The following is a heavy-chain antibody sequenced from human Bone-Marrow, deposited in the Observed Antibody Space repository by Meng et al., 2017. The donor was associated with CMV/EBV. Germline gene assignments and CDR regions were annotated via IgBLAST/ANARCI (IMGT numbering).Heavy chain of an antibody. D-gene: IGHD3-3*01. J-gene: IGHJ5*02. Sequence: SSSCYWGWIRQPPGKGREWIGGIDYSGSNYYNPYHKSRVTISVDTSKNQLSLKLSSVTAADTAVYYCARGPKVGGGLLRFLENWFDPWGQGTLVTVSS. CDR1: SSSCY. V-gene: IGHV4-39*07. CDR3: ARGPKVGGGLLRFLENWFDP. CDR2: IDYSGSN.